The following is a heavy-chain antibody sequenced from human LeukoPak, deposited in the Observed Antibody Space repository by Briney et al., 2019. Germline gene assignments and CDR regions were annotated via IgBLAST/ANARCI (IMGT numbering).Heavy chain of an antibody. CDR2: IRYDGSNK. V-gene: IGHV3-30*02. J-gene: IGHJ4*02. D-gene: IGHD6-13*01. Sequence: GGSLRLSCAASGFTFSSYGMHWVRQAPGKGLEGVAFIRYDGSNKYYADSVKGRFTISRDNSKNTLYLQMNSLRAEDTAAYYCAKDGGIAAEHTLLPWYWGQGTLVTVSS. CDR1: GFTFSSYG. CDR3: AKDGGIAAEHTLLPWY.